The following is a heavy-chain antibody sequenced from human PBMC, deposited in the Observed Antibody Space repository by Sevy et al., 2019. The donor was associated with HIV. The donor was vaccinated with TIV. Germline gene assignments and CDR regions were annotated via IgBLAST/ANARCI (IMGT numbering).Heavy chain of an antibody. Sequence: GGSLRLSCAASGFTFSTYWMTWVRQAPGKGLEWVANIKQDGSEKYYAESVKGRLTVSSDNTKNSLYLQLNSLRAEETAIYYCARAAVGSGWYFPRGIDYWGQGTLVTVSS. CDR2: IKQDGSEK. CDR3: ARAAVGSGWYFPRGIDY. J-gene: IGHJ4*02. CDR1: GFTFSTYW. D-gene: IGHD6-13*01. V-gene: IGHV3-7*01.